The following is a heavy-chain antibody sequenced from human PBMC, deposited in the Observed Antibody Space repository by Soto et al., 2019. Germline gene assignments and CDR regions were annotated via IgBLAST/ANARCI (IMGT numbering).Heavy chain of an antibody. D-gene: IGHD5-18*01. Sequence: PSETLSLTCAVYGGSFSGYYWSWIRQPPGKGLEWIGEINHSGSTNYNPSLKSRVTISVDTSKNQFSLKLSSVTAADTAVYYCARCGRGHTVMVFPHPYNYYYYYGMDVWGQGTTVTVSS. V-gene: IGHV4-34*01. CDR2: INHSGST. J-gene: IGHJ6*02. CDR1: GGSFSGYY. CDR3: ARCGRGHTVMVFPHPYNYYYYYGMDV.